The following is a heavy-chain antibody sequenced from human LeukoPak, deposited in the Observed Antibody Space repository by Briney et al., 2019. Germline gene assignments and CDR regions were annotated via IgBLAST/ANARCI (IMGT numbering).Heavy chain of an antibody. V-gene: IGHV4-34*01. CDR1: GGSFSGYY. J-gene: IGHJ3*02. CDR2: INHSGST. Sequence: SETLSLTCAVYGGSFSGYYWSWIRQPPGKGLEWIGEINHSGSTNYNPSLKSRVTMSVDTSKNQFSLKLSSVTAADTAVYYCARSNYVWGSYRPRQSDAFDIWGQGTLVTVSS. CDR3: ARSNYVWGSYRPRQSDAFDI. D-gene: IGHD3-16*02.